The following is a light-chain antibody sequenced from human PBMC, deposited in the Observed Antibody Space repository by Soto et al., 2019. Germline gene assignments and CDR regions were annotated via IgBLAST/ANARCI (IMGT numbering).Light chain of an antibody. CDR2: EVS. CDR1: SSDVGGYNY. Sequence: QSALNQPPSAAGSPGQSVTISCTGTSSDVGGYNYVSWYQQHPGKAPKLMIYEVSKRPSGVPDRFSGSKSGNTASLTVSGLQAEDEADYYCSSYAGSNHYVFGTGTKVTVL. V-gene: IGLV2-8*01. J-gene: IGLJ1*01. CDR3: SSYAGSNHYV.